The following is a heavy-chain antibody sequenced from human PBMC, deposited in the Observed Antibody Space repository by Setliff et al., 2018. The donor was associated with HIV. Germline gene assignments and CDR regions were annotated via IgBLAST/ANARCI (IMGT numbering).Heavy chain of an antibody. V-gene: IGHV1-18*01. CDR1: GYTFNTYS. J-gene: IGHJ3*02. CDR3: ARAIRWRYCSRTSCSDALDI. D-gene: IGHD2-2*01. Sequence: GASVKVSCKASGYTFNTYSINWVRQAPGQGLEWMGWINPNSGGTNYAQKFQGRVTMTTDTSTSTAYMGLRSLRSDDTAVYYCARAIRWRYCSRTSCSDALDIWGQETMVTVSS. CDR2: INPNSGGT.